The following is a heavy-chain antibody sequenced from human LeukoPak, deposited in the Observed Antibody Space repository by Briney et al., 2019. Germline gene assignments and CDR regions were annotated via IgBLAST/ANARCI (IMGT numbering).Heavy chain of an antibody. CDR3: AKDYPQAEWEHTTADY. V-gene: IGHV3-23*01. J-gene: IGHJ4*02. Sequence: GGSLRLSCAASGFTFSSYAMSWVRQAPGKGLEWVSAISGSGGSTYYADSVKGRFTISRDNSKNTLYLQMNSLRAEDTAVYYCAKDYPQAEWEHTTADYWGQGTLVTVSS. D-gene: IGHD1-26*01. CDR2: ISGSGGST. CDR1: GFTFSSYA.